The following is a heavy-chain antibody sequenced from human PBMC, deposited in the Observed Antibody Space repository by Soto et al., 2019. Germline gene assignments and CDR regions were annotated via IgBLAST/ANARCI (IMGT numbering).Heavy chain of an antibody. Sequence: GSLRLSCAASGFTFSSYAMHWVRQAPGKGLEWVAVISYDGSNKYYADSVKGRFTISRDNSKNTLYLQMNSLRAEYTAVYYCARAELTGYYFDYWGQGTLVTVSS. J-gene: IGHJ4*02. V-gene: IGHV3-30-3*01. CDR2: ISYDGSNK. CDR3: ARAELTGYYFDY. CDR1: GFTFSSYA. D-gene: IGHD3-9*01.